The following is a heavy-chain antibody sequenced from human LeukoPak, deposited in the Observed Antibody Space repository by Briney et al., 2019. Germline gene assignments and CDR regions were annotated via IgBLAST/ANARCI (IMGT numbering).Heavy chain of an antibody. CDR2: INPNSGGT. J-gene: IGHJ4*02. CDR1: GYTFTGYY. Sequence: ASVKVSCKASGYTFTGYYMHWVRQAPGRGLEWMGWINPNSGGTNYAQKFQGRVTMTRDTSISTAYMELSRLRSDDTAVYYCARTPTVVTLYFDYWGQGTLVTVSS. CDR3: ARTPTVVTLYFDY. V-gene: IGHV1-2*02. D-gene: IGHD4-23*01.